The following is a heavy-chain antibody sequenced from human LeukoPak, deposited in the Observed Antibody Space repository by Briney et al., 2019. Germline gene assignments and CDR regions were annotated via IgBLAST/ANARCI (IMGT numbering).Heavy chain of an antibody. CDR1: GFTFSSYS. J-gene: IGHJ3*02. CDR3: ARDKKWLLSWTAPGNAFDI. V-gene: IGHV3-48*01. D-gene: IGHD3-3*01. Sequence: GGSLRLSCAASGFTFSSYSMNWVRQAPGKGLEWVSYISSSSSTIYYADSVKGRFTISRDNAKNSLYLQMNSLRAEDTAVCYCARDKKWLLSWTAPGNAFDIWGQGTMVTVSS. CDR2: ISSSSSTI.